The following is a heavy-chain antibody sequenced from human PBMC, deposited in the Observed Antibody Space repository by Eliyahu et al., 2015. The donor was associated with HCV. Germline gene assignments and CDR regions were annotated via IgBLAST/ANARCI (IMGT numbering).Heavy chain of an antibody. V-gene: IGHV4-59*01. CDR2: IYNTGTT. CDR1: GGSIKSYY. J-gene: IGHJ2*01. CDR3: ARDKASGDYYDSSTYYSNWYFDL. D-gene: IGHD3-22*01. Sequence: QVQLQESGPGLVKPSETLSVTCTVSGGSIKSYYWSWIRQPPGKGLEWIGYIYNTGTTNYNPSLKSRVTMSADTSKNQFSLKLTSVTAADTAMYYCARDKASGDYYDSSTYYSNWYFDLWGRGTLVTVSS.